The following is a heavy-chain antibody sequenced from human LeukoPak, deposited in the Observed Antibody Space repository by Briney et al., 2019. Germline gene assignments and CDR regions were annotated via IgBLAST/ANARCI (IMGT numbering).Heavy chain of an antibody. V-gene: IGHV7-4-1*02. D-gene: IGHD3-16*02. CDR2: INPNTGNP. CDR1: GYTFTSYA. CDR3: ARAYQRLGELSLPDY. Sequence: GASVKVSCKASGYTFTSYAMNWVRQAPGQGLEWMGWINPNTGNPTYAQGLTGRFVFSLGTSVSTAYLQITSLKADDTAVYYCARAYQRLGELSLPDYWGQGTLVTVSS. J-gene: IGHJ4*02.